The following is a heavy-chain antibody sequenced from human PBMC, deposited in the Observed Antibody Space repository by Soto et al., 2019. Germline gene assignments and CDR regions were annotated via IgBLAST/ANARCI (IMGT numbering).Heavy chain of an antibody. J-gene: IGHJ6*03. Sequence: QVQLQESGPGLVKPSQTLSLTCTVSGGPINSGGYYWTWIRQPPGKGLEWIGYIHYSGRTFYNPSLGSRVIISVGTSKNQFSLNLRSVTAADTAVYYCARFSPPGYYYMDVWGKGTSVTVAS. CDR2: IHYSGRT. CDR1: GGPINSGGYY. CDR3: ARFSPPGYYYMDV. V-gene: IGHV4-31*03.